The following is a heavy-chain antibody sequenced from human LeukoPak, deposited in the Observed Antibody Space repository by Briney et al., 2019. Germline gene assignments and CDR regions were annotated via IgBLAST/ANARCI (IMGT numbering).Heavy chain of an antibody. V-gene: IGHV1-24*01. CDR2: FDPEDGET. Sequence: ASVKASCKVSGYTLTELSMHWVRQAPGKGLEWMGGFDPEDGETIYAQKFQGRVTMTEDTSTDTAYMELSSLRSEDTAVYYCATSTAVAGKSFDYWGQGTLVTVSS. D-gene: IGHD6-19*01. CDR1: GYTLTELS. CDR3: ATSTAVAGKSFDY. J-gene: IGHJ4*02.